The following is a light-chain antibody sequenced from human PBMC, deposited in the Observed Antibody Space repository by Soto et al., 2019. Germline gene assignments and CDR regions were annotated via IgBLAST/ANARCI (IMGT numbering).Light chain of an antibody. J-gene: IGKJ5*01. Sequence: TQSPSSLSASTGDRVTITCRAIQRVSSGYVAWYQQKPGQAPRLLIYGASSRATGIPDRFRASASGTDFTLTISRLEPEDFAVYFCQQYGGSPAITFGQGRRLEVK. CDR2: GAS. CDR1: QRVSSGY. CDR3: QQYGGSPAIT. V-gene: IGKV3-20*01.